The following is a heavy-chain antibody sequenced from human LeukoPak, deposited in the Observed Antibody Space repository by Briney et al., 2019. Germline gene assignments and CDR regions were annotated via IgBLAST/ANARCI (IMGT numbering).Heavy chain of an antibody. Sequence: GGSLRLSCAASGFTFSSYSMNWVRQAPGKGLEWVSFISSSSSYIYYADSVKGRFIISRDNARNSLYLQMNSLRAEDTAVYYCARDKYGDQYYFDYWGQGTLVTVSS. CDR1: GFTFSSYS. J-gene: IGHJ4*02. V-gene: IGHV3-21*01. CDR3: ARDKYGDQYYFDY. D-gene: IGHD4-17*01. CDR2: ISSSSSYI.